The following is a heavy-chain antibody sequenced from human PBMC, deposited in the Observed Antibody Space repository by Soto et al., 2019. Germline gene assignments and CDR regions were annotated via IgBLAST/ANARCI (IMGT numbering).Heavy chain of an antibody. Sequence: ASVKVSCKVSGYTLTELSMHWVRQAPGKGLEWMGGFDPEDGETIYAQKFQGRVTMTEDTSTDTAYMELNSLRAEDTAVYYCAKDPHYYGSGNYFDYWGQGTLVTVSS. V-gene: IGHV1-24*01. CDR2: FDPEDGET. CDR3: AKDPHYYGSGNYFDY. CDR1: GYTLTELS. D-gene: IGHD3-10*01. J-gene: IGHJ4*02.